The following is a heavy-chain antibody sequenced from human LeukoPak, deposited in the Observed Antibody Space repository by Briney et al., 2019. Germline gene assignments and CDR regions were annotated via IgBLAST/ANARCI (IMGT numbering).Heavy chain of an antibody. V-gene: IGHV1-18*01. Sequence: ASVKVSCKASGYTFTSYGISWVRQAPGQGLEWMGWISAYNGNTNYAQKLQGRVTMTTDTSTSTAYMELRSLRSDDTAVYYCARPYYGSGSATPTLLGYWGQGTLVTVSS. D-gene: IGHD3-10*01. J-gene: IGHJ4*02. CDR2: ISAYNGNT. CDR1: GYTFTSYG. CDR3: ARPYYGSGSATPTLLGY.